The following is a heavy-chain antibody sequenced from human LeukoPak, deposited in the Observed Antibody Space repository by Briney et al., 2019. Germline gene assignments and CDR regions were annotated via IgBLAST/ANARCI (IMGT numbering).Heavy chain of an antibody. J-gene: IGHJ6*04. CDR2: ISSSGSTI. V-gene: IGHV3-48*03. CDR3: AELGITMIGGV. Sequence: GALRLSCAASGFTFSSYEMNWVRQAPGKGLEWVSYISSSGSTIYFADSVKGRFTISRDNAKNSLYLQMNSLRAEDTAVYYCAELGITMIGGVWGKGTTVTISS. CDR1: GFTFSSYE. D-gene: IGHD3-10*02.